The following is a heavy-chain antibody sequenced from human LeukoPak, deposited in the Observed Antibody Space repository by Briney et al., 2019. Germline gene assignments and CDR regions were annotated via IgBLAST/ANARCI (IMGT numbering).Heavy chain of an antibody. J-gene: IGHJ4*02. CDR3: ARALGYSYGNDY. D-gene: IGHD5-18*01. CDR2: FYYSGST. CDR1: GGSISSYY. Sequence: SETLSLTCTVSGGSISSYYWSWIRQPPGNGLEWIGSFYYSGSTNYNPSLKSRVTISVDSSRTQFSLKLSSVTTADTAIYYCARALGYSYGNDYWGQGTLVTVSS. V-gene: IGHV4-59*01.